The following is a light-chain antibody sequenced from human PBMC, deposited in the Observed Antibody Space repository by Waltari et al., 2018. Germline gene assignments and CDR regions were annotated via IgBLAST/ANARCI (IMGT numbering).Light chain of an antibody. V-gene: IGKV4-1*01. Sequence: DIVMTQSPDSLAVSLGERATINCKSSQSVLYSSNNKNDLAWYQQKPGQPPNLLIYWASTRESGVPDRFSGSGSGTDFTLTITSLRAEDVAVYYCQQYYSTPYTFGQGTKLEIK. J-gene: IGKJ2*01. CDR1: QSVLYSSNNKND. CDR2: WAS. CDR3: QQYYSTPYT.